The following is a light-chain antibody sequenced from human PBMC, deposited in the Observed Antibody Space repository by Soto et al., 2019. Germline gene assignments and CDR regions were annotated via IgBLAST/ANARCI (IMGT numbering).Light chain of an antibody. Sequence: EIQMTQSPSSLVSSVRDRVTLTWRASQGISNFLAWYQQKPGKVPKLLIYAASTLQSGVPSRFSGSGSGTGFTLTITSLQPEDVATYYCQEYNSAPWTFGQGTKV. J-gene: IGKJ1*01. CDR3: QEYNSAPWT. CDR1: QGISNF. CDR2: AAS. V-gene: IGKV1-27*01.